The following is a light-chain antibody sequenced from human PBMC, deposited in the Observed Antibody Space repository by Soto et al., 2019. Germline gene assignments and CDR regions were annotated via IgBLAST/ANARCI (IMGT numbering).Light chain of an antibody. CDR2: END. CDR1: SGSIASKY. CDR3: QSYDSHSNVPVV. J-gene: IGLJ2*01. V-gene: IGLV6-57*01. Sequence: NFMLTQPHSVSDSPGKTVTISCTRSSGSIASKYVQWYQQRPGSSPTTVIYENDQRPSGVPDRFSGSIDSSSNSASLIISGRKTEDEADYYCQSYDSHSNVPVVFGGGTKLTVL.